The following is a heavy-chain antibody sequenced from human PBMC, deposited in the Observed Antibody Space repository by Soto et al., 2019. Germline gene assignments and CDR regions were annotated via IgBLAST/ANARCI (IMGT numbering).Heavy chain of an antibody. CDR2: MHYTGSA. J-gene: IGHJ5*02. CDR3: ARQYYWERRGAKPSNSWFDA. CDR1: GGSISNSDYY. Sequence: SEPLSLTFAVSGGSISNSDYYWGWVRQPPGKGLEWIGSMHYTGSAYYNPSLKSRVTISVDTSTNQFSLNLKAVTAADTALYFCARQYYWERRGAKPSNSWFDAWGKGNQVTVYS. D-gene: IGHD3-10*01. V-gene: IGHV4-39*01.